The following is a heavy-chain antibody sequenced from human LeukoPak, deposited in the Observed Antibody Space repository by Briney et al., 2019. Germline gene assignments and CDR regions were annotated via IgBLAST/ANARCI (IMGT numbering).Heavy chain of an antibody. CDR3: ACSGYYYDSSGYPSYFDY. J-gene: IGHJ4*02. Sequence: ASVTVSCKAPGYTFTSYGISWVRQAPGQGLEWMGWISAYNGNTNYAQKLQGRVTMTTDTPTSTAYMELRSLRSDDTAVYYCACSGYYYDSSGYPSYFDYWGQGTLVTVSS. CDR2: ISAYNGNT. D-gene: IGHD3-22*01. V-gene: IGHV1-18*01. CDR1: GYTFTSYG.